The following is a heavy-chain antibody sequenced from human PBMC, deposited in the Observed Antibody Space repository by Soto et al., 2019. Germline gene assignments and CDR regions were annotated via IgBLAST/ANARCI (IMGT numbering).Heavy chain of an antibody. CDR1: GFTFSSHA. CDR3: ARDDEGGSDCDLGY. D-gene: IGHD1-26*01. CDR2: ISSDGSNK. Sequence: QVQLVESGGGVVQPGRSLRLSCAVSGFTFSSHAMHWVRQAPGKGLEWVAIISSDGSNKYYADSVKGRFTTSRDNSKNTMYLQMNRLRVEDTAVYYCARDDEGGSDCDLGYWGQGALVTVSS. J-gene: IGHJ4*02. V-gene: IGHV3-30-3*01.